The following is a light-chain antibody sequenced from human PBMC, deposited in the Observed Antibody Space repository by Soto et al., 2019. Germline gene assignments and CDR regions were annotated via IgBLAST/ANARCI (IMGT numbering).Light chain of an antibody. CDR2: EVS. J-gene: IGLJ1*01. Sequence: QSVLTQPPSASGSPGQSLTISCTGTSTDVGGYNYISWYQHHPGKGPKLIIYEVSERPSGVPDRFSGSKSGNTASLTVSGLQAEDEADYYCSSYAGSNNRGVFGSGTKVTVL. V-gene: IGLV2-8*01. CDR1: STDVGGYNY. CDR3: SSYAGSNNRGV.